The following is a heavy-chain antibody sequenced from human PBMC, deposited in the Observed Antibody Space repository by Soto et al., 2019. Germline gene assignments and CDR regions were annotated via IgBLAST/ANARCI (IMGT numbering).Heavy chain of an antibody. CDR3: ARAIVQYDSGTYEGEYYYFDY. J-gene: IGHJ4*02. CDR1: GGSFSGYY. V-gene: IGHV4-34*01. CDR2: ISSSGST. Sequence: SETLSLTCAVSGGSFSGYYWTWIRQPPGKGLEWIGQISSSGSTTYNPSLKSRVFISIGTSNNQIFLELSSVTAADTAVYYFARAIVQYDSGTYEGEYYYFDYWGQGSLVTVS. D-gene: IGHD3-10*01.